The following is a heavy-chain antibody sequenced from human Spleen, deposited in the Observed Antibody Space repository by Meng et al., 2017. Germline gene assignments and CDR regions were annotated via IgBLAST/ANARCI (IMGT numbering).Heavy chain of an antibody. J-gene: IGHJ4*02. D-gene: IGHD6-13*01. CDR2: ISSSGSYI. V-gene: IGHV3-21*01. CDR1: GFTFSSNS. CDR3: ASYTGYSSSWDDY. Sequence: GGSLRLSCAASGFTFSSNSMNWVRQAPGKGLEWVSSISSSGSYILYADSVKGRFTISRDNAKNSLYLQMNSLRAEDTAVYYCASYTGYSSSWDDYWGQGTLVTVSS.